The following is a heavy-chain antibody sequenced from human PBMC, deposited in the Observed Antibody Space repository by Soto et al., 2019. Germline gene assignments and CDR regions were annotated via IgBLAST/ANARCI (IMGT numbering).Heavy chain of an antibody. V-gene: IGHV3-23*01. CDR2: INPSSGTT. D-gene: IGHD2-15*01. CDR1: GFSFSTYE. J-gene: IGHJ6*02. CDR3: TKGGWLDV. Sequence: EVQLLESGGGLVQPGGSLRLACDASGFSFSTYEMTWARQAPGKGLEWVAFINPSSGTTHYADSVKGRFTISRDNSKDTLYQQLTSLRVEDTAVYYCTKGGWLDVWGQGTTVTVSS.